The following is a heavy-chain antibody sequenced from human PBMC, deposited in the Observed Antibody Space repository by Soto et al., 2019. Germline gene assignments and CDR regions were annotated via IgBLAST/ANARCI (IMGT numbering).Heavy chain of an antibody. Sequence: SETLSLTCTVSGDSISSYSWTWIRQPPGRRLEWIGYMYYTGSTNYNPSLKSRVSISVDTSKNQFSLKLRSVTAADTAVYYCARSSFRVFGVVNHFDYWGQGTLVTVSS. CDR3: ARSSFRVFGVVNHFDY. V-gene: IGHV4-59*08. CDR2: MYYTGST. J-gene: IGHJ4*02. CDR1: GDSISSYS. D-gene: IGHD3-3*01.